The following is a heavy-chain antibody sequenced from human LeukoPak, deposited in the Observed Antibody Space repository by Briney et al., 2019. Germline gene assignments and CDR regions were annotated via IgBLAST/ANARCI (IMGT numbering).Heavy chain of an antibody. CDR3: ARVVYDFWSAYDY. V-gene: IGHV3-23*01. CDR2: ITANGGST. J-gene: IGHJ4*02. Sequence: GGSLRLSCAASGFTFNTYPMTWVRQAPGKGLDWVSGITANGGSTYYADSVKGRFTISRDNSKNTLYLQMNSLRAEDTAPYYCARVVYDFWSAYDYWGQGTLVTVSS. D-gene: IGHD3-3*01. CDR1: GFTFNTYP.